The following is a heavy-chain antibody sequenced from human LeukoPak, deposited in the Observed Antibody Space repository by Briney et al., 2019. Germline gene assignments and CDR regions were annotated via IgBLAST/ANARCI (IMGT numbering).Heavy chain of an antibody. CDR2: INPKSGAA. J-gene: IGHJ4*02. CDR1: GYIFSEYY. Sequence: GASVNVSCKASGYIFSEYYMHWVRQAPGQGLEWLGWINPKSGAADYAQQFRGRVTMTRDTSINTDYMEMKRVTSDDTAVYYCARGAEAETSPLDFWGQGTLVIVS. D-gene: IGHD6-13*01. V-gene: IGHV1-2*02. CDR3: ARGAEAETSPLDF.